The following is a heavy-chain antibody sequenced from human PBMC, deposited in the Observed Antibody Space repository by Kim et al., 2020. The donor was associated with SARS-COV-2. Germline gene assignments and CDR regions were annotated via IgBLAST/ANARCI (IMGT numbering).Heavy chain of an antibody. Sequence: GGTLRLSCAASGFTFSSYSMNWVRQAPGKGLEWVSSISSSSSYIYYADAVKGRVAIPRDNAKNSLYLQMNSLRAEDTAVYYCARRAYYDYIWGSYLVDYFDYWGQGTLVPVSS. CDR2: ISSSSSYI. D-gene: IGHD3-16*01. V-gene: IGHV3-21*01. CDR3: ARRAYYDYIWGSYLVDYFDY. J-gene: IGHJ4*02. CDR1: GFTFSSYS.